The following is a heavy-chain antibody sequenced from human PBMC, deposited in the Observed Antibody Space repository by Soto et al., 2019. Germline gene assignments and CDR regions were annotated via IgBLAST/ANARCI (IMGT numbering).Heavy chain of an antibody. V-gene: IGHV4-31*03. CDR2: IYYSGST. CDR3: ARPGSSDAFDI. J-gene: IGHJ3*02. CDR1: GGSISSGGYY. D-gene: IGHD3-10*01. Sequence: SETLSLTCTVSGGSISSGGYYWSWIRQHPGKGLEWIGYIYYSGSTYYNPSLKSRVTISVDTSKNQFSLKLSSVTAADTAVYYCARPGSSDAFDIWGQGTMVTVSS.